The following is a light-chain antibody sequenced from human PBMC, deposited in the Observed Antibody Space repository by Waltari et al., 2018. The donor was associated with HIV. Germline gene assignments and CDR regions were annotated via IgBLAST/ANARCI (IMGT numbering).Light chain of an antibody. V-gene: IGKV3-15*01. CDR1: QSVRSN. J-gene: IGKJ2*01. CDR3: QQYNNWPPYT. Sequence: IVMTQSPATLSVSPGERATLSCRASQSVRSNLAWYQQKPGQAPRLLIYGASTRATGIPLRFSGSGSGTDFSLTISSLQSEDFAIYYCQQYNNWPPYTFGQGTKLEIK. CDR2: GAS.